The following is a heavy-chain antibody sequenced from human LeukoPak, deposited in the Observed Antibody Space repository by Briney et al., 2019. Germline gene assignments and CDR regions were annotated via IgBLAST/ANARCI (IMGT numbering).Heavy chain of an antibody. CDR3: ARQHDSYYYYYIDV. CDR2: IYTSGST. V-gene: IGHV4-61*02. CDR1: GGSISSGSYY. Sequence: SQTLSLTCTVSGGSISSGSYYWSWIRQPAGKGLEWIGRIYTSGSTNYNPSLKSRVTISVDTSKNQFSLKLSSVTAADTAVYYCARQHDSYYYYYIDVWGSGTTVTVSS. J-gene: IGHJ6*03.